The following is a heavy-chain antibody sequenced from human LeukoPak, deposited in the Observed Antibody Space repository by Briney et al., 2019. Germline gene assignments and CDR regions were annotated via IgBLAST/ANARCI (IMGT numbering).Heavy chain of an antibody. D-gene: IGHD3-22*01. Sequence: GSLRLSCAGSGFTFSSYGMHWVRQAPGKGLEWVAFIRYDGSNKYYADSVKGRFTISRDNSKNTLYLQMNSLRAEDTAVYYCAKDYYDSSGYYYHPYWGQGTLVTVSS. CDR3: AKDYYDSSGYYYHPY. CDR2: IRYDGSNK. J-gene: IGHJ4*02. V-gene: IGHV3-30*02. CDR1: GFTFSSYG.